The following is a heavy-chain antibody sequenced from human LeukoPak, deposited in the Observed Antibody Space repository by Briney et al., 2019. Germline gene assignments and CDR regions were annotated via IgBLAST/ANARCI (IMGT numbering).Heavy chain of an antibody. CDR2: IDANNGDT. Sequence: ASVKVSCKASGYTFRGNYIHWLRQAPGQGLEWMGWIDANNGDTKSAQKFQGRVTMSRDTSISTAYMDLSSLSPDDAAVYYCARDPSSVTLYFFDYWGQGALVTVSS. D-gene: IGHD4-11*01. CDR1: GYTFRGNY. V-gene: IGHV1-2*02. CDR3: ARDPSSVTLYFFDY. J-gene: IGHJ4*02.